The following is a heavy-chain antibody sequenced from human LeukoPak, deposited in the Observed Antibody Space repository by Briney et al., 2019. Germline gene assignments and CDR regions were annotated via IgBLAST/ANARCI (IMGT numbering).Heavy chain of an antibody. Sequence: SETLSLTCTVSGGSISSYYWSWIRQPPGKGLEWIGYIYYSGSTNYNPSLKSRVTISVDTSKNQFSLKLSSVTAADTAVYYCARHDPYSSGTGGFDPWGQGTLVTVSS. D-gene: IGHD6-19*01. CDR3: ARHDPYSSGTGGFDP. CDR2: IYYSGST. CDR1: GGSISSYY. J-gene: IGHJ5*02. V-gene: IGHV4-59*08.